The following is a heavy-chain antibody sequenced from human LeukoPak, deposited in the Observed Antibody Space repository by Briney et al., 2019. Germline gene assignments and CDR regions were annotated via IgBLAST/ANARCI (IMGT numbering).Heavy chain of an antibody. CDR2: TYYRSTWYN. D-gene: IGHD6-19*01. J-gene: IGHJ4*02. V-gene: IGHV6-1*01. CDR1: GDSVSSNSVT. Sequence: SQTLSLTCAISGDSVSSNSVTWNWIRQSPSRGLEWLGRTYYRSTWYNDYALSVKGRIAINPDTSKNQLSLQLNSMTPDDTAVYYCARSFSGWAGFDYWGQGTLVTVSS. CDR3: ARSFSGWAGFDY.